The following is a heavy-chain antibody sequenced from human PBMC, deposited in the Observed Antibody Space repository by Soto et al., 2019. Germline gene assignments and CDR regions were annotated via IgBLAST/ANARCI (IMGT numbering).Heavy chain of an antibody. D-gene: IGHD6-13*01. CDR3: ARDLGGQQLDYYYCGMDV. J-gene: IGHJ6*02. V-gene: IGHV1-18*01. CDR2: ISAYNGNT. Sequence: ASVKVSCKASACSFTSYGISWVRQAPGQGLEWMGWISAYNGNTNYAQKLQGRVTMTTDTSTSTAYMGLRSLRSDDTAVYYCARDLGGQQLDYYYCGMDVWGQGTTVTVSS. CDR1: ACSFTSYG.